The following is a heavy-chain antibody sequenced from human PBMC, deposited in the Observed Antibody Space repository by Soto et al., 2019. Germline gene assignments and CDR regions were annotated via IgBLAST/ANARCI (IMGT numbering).Heavy chain of an antibody. V-gene: IGHV4-59*01. J-gene: IGHJ5*02. D-gene: IGHD3-16*01. Sequence: VQLLESGGGLVQPGGSLRLSCAASGFTFSNYAMNWVRQPPGKGLEWVGYIFYSGSTNYNPSLKSRVTISLDTSKNQFSMRLSSVTAADTAVYYCAGLRLGEGFDPWGQGTLVTVSS. CDR1: GFTFSNYA. CDR2: IFYSGST. CDR3: AGLRLGEGFDP.